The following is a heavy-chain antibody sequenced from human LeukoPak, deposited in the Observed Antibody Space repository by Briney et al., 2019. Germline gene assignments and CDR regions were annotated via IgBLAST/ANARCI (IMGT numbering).Heavy chain of an antibody. CDR1: GFTLSSYW. Sequence: GGSLRLSCAASGFTLSSYWMSWVRQAPGKGMEWVANIKQDGSEKYYVDSVKGRFTISIDNAKNSLYLQMNSLRAEDTAMYYCARGPIDYWGQGTLVTVSS. CDR2: IKQDGSEK. CDR3: ARGPIDY. V-gene: IGHV3-7*04. J-gene: IGHJ4*02.